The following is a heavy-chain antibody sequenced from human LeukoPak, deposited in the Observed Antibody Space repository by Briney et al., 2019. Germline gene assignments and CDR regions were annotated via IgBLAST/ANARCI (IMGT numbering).Heavy chain of an antibody. CDR2: IYYSGST. CDR1: GGSMRSYY. Sequence: SETLSLTCTVSGGSMRSYYWSWIRQPPGKGLEWIGYIYYSGSTNYNPSLKSRVTISLDTSKNQFSLKLSSVTAADTAVYYCARGREGYGSSWYGYRPYYYYYMDVWGKGTTVTVSS. V-gene: IGHV4-59*12. J-gene: IGHJ6*03. D-gene: IGHD6-13*01. CDR3: ARGREGYGSSWYGYRPYYYYYMDV.